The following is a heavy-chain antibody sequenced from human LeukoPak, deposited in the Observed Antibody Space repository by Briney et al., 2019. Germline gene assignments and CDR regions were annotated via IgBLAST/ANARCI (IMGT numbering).Heavy chain of an antibody. V-gene: IGHV4-34*01. CDR3: ARLDLGTFGFDY. CDR2: INHSGST. D-gene: IGHD1-1*01. CDR1: GGSFSGYY. J-gene: IGHJ4*02. Sequence: SETLSLTCAVYGGSFSGYYWSWIRQPPGKGLEWIGEINHSGSTNYNPSLKSRVTISVDTSKNQFSLKLSSVTAADTAVYYCARLDLGTFGFDYWGQGTLVTVSS.